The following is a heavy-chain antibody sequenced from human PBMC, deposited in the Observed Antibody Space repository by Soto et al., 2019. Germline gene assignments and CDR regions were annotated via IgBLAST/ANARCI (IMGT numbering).Heavy chain of an antibody. J-gene: IGHJ3*02. CDR3: ARDRGYPDSFNI. Sequence: GSLRLSCAASGFNFGPYWMHWVRQAPGKGLVWVSHINGDGSTIVYADSVKGRFTISRDNAKNTLYLQMNSLRVEDTAVYYCARDRGYPDSFNIWGQGTRVTVSS. CDR1: GFNFGPYW. D-gene: IGHD3-10*01. V-gene: IGHV3-74*01. CDR2: INGDGSTI.